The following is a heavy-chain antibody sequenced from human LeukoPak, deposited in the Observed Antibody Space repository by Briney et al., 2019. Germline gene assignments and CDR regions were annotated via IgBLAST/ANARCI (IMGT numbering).Heavy chain of an antibody. D-gene: IGHD3-22*01. J-gene: IGHJ4*02. CDR3: ARDRGYYVFGY. CDR2: VKPDGSEK. Sequence: GGSLRLSCAASGFTFSSYWMTWVRQAPGKGLEWVAHVKPDGSEKSYVDSVKGRFTISRDNAQNSLYLQMNSLRAEDTAVYYCARDRGYYVFGYWGQGTLVTVSS. CDR1: GFTFSSYW. V-gene: IGHV3-7*01.